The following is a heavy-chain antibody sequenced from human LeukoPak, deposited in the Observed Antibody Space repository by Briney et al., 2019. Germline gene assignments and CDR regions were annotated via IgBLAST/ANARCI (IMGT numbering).Heavy chain of an antibody. D-gene: IGHD3-22*01. J-gene: IGHJ4*02. Sequence: SETLSLTCAVDGGSFSGYYWTWIRQPPGKGLEWIGEINYSGSPNYNPSLKSRVTTSIDTSKNQFSLKLSSVTAADTAMYYCARGPPLNPGAYGSSGYYYFDYWGQGILVTVSS. CDR1: GGSFSGYY. CDR3: ARGPPLNPGAYGSSGYYYFDY. V-gene: IGHV4-34*01. CDR2: INYSGSP.